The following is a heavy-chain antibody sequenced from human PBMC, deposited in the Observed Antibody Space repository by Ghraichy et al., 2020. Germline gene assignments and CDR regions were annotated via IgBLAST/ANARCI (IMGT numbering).Heavy chain of an antibody. V-gene: IGHV4-39*01. J-gene: IGHJ4*02. CDR3: ARRVTMVRGVIEMYYFDY. Sequence: SETLSLTCTVSGGSISSSSYYWGWIRQPPGKGLEWIGSIYYSGSTYYNPSLKSRVTISVDTSKNQFSLKLSSVTAADTAVYYCARRVTMVRGVIEMYYFDYWGQGTLVTVSS. CDR2: IYYSGST. CDR1: GGSISSSSYY. D-gene: IGHD3-10*01.